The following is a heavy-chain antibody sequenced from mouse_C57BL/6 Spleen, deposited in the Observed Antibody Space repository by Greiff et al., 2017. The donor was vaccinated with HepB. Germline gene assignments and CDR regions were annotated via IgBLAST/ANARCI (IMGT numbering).Heavy chain of an antibody. D-gene: IGHD3-2*02. V-gene: IGHV2-9-1*01. CDR1: GFSLTSYA. J-gene: IGHJ4*01. CDR3: ARTEDSSGYYYYAMDY. CDR2: IWTGGGT. Sequence: VQRVESGPGLVAPSQSLSITCTVSGFSLTSYAISWVRQPPGKGLEWLGVIWTGGGTNYNSALKSRLSISKDKSKSQVVLKMNSLQTDDTARYYCARTEDSSGYYYYAMDYWGQGTSVTVSS.